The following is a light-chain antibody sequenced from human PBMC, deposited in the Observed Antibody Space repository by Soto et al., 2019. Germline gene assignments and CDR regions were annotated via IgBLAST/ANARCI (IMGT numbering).Light chain of an antibody. CDR2: GAS. CDR3: QHYSSQT. Sequence: TQSPSTLSASVGDRVTITCRASQTISRRYLAWYQQRPGQAPRLLIYGASSRATGIPDRFSGSGSGTDFTLTISRLEPEDSAVYFCQHYSSQTFGQGTKVDIK. V-gene: IGKV3-20*01. CDR1: QTISRRY. J-gene: IGKJ1*01.